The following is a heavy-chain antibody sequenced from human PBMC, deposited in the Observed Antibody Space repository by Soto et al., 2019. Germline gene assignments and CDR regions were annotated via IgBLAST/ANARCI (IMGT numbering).Heavy chain of an antibody. Sequence: SGPTLVNPPQTLTLTCTFSGFSLSTSGMCVSWVRQPPGKALEWLALIDWDDDKYYSTSLKTRLTISKDTSKNQVVLTMANMDPVDTATYYCARSRVMITALDIWGQGTMVTVSS. J-gene: IGHJ3*02. D-gene: IGHD3-16*01. CDR1: GFSLSTSGMC. V-gene: IGHV2-70*20. CDR3: ARSRVMITALDI. CDR2: IDWDDDK.